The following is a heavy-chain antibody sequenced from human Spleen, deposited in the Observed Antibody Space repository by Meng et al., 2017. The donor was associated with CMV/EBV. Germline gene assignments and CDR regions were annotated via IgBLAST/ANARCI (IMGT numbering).Heavy chain of an antibody. J-gene: IGHJ4*02. CDR1: GFTFSSYA. Sequence: GESLKISCAASGFTFSSYAMSWVRQAPGKGLEWVSIIYSGGSSTYYADSVKGRFTISRDNSKNTLYLQMNSLRAEDTAVYYCAKYIAVAGRAYYFDYWGLGTLVTVSS. D-gene: IGHD6-19*01. CDR3: AKYIAVAGRAYYFDY. CDR2: IYSGGSST. V-gene: IGHV3-23*03.